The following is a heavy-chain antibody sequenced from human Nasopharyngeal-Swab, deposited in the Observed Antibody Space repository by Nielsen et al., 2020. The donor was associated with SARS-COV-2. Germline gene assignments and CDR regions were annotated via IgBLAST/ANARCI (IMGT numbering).Heavy chain of an antibody. D-gene: IGHD6-19*01. J-gene: IGHJ4*02. Sequence: ASVKVICNASGDTITAYARNWLRQDPGQGLVWMGAINTNTGKPTYAPGFAGRFVFSLDTSVSTAYLQISNLKAEDTAVYYCARAVILVAGIDYWGPGTLVTVSS. CDR1: GDTITAYA. CDR2: INTNTGKP. CDR3: ARAVILVAGIDY. V-gene: IGHV7-4-1*02.